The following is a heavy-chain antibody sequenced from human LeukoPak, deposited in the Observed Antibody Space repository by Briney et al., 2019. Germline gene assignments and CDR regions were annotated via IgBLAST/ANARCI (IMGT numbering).Heavy chain of an antibody. CDR2: ISGSDGGT. V-gene: IGHV3-23*01. CDR3: AKGRRYEPIDY. D-gene: IGHD1-14*01. J-gene: IGHJ4*02. Sequence: GGSLRLSCAASGFTFSSHAMSWVRQAPGKGLEWVSAISGSDGGTSYAESVKGRFTISRDNSKNTLYLQMNSLRAEDTAVYYCAKGRRYEPIDYWGQGTLVTVSS. CDR1: GFTFSSHA.